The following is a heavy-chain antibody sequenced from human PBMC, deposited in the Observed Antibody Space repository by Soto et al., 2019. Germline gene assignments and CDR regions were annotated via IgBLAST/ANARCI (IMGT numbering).Heavy chain of an antibody. J-gene: IGHJ5*02. Sequence: ASVKVSCKASGYTFTSYAMHWVRQAPGQRLEWMGWINAGNGNTKYSQKFQGRVTITRDTSASTAYMELSSLRSEGTAVYYCARACSGGSCSFYRFDPWGQGTLVTVSS. D-gene: IGHD2-15*01. CDR1: GYTFTSYA. CDR3: ARACSGGSCSFYRFDP. V-gene: IGHV1-3*01. CDR2: INAGNGNT.